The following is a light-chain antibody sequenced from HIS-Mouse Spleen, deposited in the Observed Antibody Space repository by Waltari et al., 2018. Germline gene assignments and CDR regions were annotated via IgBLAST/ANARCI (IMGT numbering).Light chain of an antibody. V-gene: IGLV1-51*01. CDR1: SPNLGDNF. CDR2: DNN. Sequence: QSVLTQPPSVSAAPGQQVTISCSGSSPNLGDNFGPRYQQLPGTAPKLLIYDNNKRPSGIPDRFSGSKSGTSATLGITGLQTGDEADYYCGTWDSSLSAWVFGGGTKLTVL. CDR3: GTWDSSLSAWV. J-gene: IGLJ3*02.